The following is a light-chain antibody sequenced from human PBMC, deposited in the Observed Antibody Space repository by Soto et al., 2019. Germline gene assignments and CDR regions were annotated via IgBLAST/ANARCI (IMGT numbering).Light chain of an antibody. CDR3: QQYGSSPFT. J-gene: IGKJ3*01. Sequence: EIVLTQSPGTLSLSPGERATLSCRASQSVSSSYLAWYQQKPGQAPRLLIYGASSRATGIPDRFSVSGSGTDSTLTISRLEPEDFAVYYCQQYGSSPFTFGPGTKVDIK. CDR1: QSVSSSY. V-gene: IGKV3-20*01. CDR2: GAS.